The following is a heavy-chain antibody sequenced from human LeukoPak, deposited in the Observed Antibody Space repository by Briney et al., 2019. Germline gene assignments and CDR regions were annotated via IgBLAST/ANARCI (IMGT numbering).Heavy chain of an antibody. D-gene: IGHD2/OR15-2a*01. V-gene: IGHV3-33*01. CDR1: GLTFRNYG. CDR3: ATNRGPPPRYMNV. CDR2: IWYDGSNE. J-gene: IGHJ6*03. Sequence: GGSLRLSCAASGLTFRNYGMHWVRQAPGKGLEWVAVIWYDGSNEGYADSVKGRFTISRDNSKNMLYLQMNSLRDEDTAVYYCATNRGPPPRYMNVWGKGTTVSVSS.